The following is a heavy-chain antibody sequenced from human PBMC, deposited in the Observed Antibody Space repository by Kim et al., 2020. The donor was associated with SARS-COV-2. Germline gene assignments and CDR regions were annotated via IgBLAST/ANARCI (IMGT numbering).Heavy chain of an antibody. D-gene: IGHD3-16*01. CDR2: INHSGST. CDR3: AREKYDYVWGSFSRDYYYMDV. Sequence: SETLSLTCAVYGGSFSGYSWNWIRQPPGKGLEWIGEINHSGSTNYNPSLKSRVTISVDTSKNQFSLKLSSVTAADTAVYYCAREKYDYVWGSFSRDYYYMDVWDKGTTVTVSS. CDR1: GGSFSGYS. J-gene: IGHJ6*03. V-gene: IGHV4-34*01.